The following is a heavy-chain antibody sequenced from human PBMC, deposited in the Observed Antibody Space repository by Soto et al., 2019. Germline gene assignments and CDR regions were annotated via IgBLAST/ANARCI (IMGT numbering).Heavy chain of an antibody. CDR3: ARIDDRIGWFDP. D-gene: IGHD3-3*01. Sequence: QVQLQESGPGLVKPSETLSLTCTVSGGSISSYYWSWIRQPPGKGLEWIGYIYYSGSTNYNPSLKSRVTISVDTSKNQFSLKLSSVTAADTAVYYCARIDDRIGWFDPWGQGTLVTVSS. V-gene: IGHV4-59*08. CDR2: IYYSGST. CDR1: GGSISSYY. J-gene: IGHJ5*02.